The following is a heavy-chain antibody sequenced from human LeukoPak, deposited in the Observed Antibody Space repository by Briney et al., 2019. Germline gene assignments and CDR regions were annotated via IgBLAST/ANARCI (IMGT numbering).Heavy chain of an antibody. CDR3: ARSSSWYPQY. CDR2: IYYSGST. CDR1: GGSIGSYY. V-gene: IGHV4-59*01. D-gene: IGHD6-13*01. J-gene: IGHJ4*02. Sequence: SETLSLTCTVSGGSIGSYYWSWIRQPPGKGLEWIGYIYYSGSTNYNPSLKSRVTISVDTSKNQFSLKLSSVTAADTAVYYCARSSSWYPQYWGQGTLVTVSS.